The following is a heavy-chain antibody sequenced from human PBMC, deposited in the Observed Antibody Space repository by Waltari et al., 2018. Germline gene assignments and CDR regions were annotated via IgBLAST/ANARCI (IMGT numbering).Heavy chain of an antibody. D-gene: IGHD1-1*01. Sequence: QLQLQESGPGLVKPSETLSLTCSVSGVSITSNRHYWGWIRQPPGQGLEWIGTMSYTGATYSSQSLESRVTVSRDTSKNQLSLKLVSVTAADTAVYYCATYIGASVGTAAFDVWGQGTMVAVS. CDR1: GVSITSNRHY. V-gene: IGHV4-39*01. CDR3: ATYIGASVGTAAFDV. J-gene: IGHJ3*01. CDR2: MSYTGAT.